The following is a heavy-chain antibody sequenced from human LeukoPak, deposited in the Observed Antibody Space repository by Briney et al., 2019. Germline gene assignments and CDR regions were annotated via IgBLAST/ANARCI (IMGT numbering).Heavy chain of an antibody. Sequence: SGTLSLTCTVSGGSLNNDYFTWIRQPAGKGLEWIGRIHFGGTTNYNPSFGSRLTLSIDTSKKEIPLRLTSVTAADTAVYYCARHLGHLVVERAANDYWGQGTLVTVSS. CDR3: ARHLGHLVVERAANDY. D-gene: IGHD2-2*01. J-gene: IGHJ4*02. V-gene: IGHV4-4*07. CDR2: IHFGGTT. CDR1: GGSLNNDY.